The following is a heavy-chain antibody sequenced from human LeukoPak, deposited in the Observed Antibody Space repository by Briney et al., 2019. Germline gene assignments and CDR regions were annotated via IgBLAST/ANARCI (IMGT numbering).Heavy chain of an antibody. J-gene: IGHJ3*02. D-gene: IGHD3-22*01. Sequence: GGSLRLSCAASGFTFSTYAMHWVRQAPGKGLEWVAAISYDGSNKYYADSVKGRFTISRDNSKNTLYLQMNSLGAEDTAVYYCAYDSSGYYSHDAFDIWGQGTMVTVSS. CDR3: AYDSSGYYSHDAFDI. V-gene: IGHV3-30*04. CDR1: GFTFSTYA. CDR2: ISYDGSNK.